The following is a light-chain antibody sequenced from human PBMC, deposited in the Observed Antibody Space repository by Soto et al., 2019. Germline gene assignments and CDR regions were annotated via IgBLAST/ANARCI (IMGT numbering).Light chain of an antibody. CDR2: PSS. J-gene: IGKJ2*01. Sequence: DIVLTQSPGTLSSSPGERVTLSCRASQSVSDYYLAWYQQQPGPAPRLLIYPSSSLGTGIPDRFSGCGSGTEFTLTISSLEPEDFAVYYCQQYGAYLYTFGQGTKLEIK. CDR3: QQYGAYLYT. CDR1: QSVSDYY. V-gene: IGKV3-20*01.